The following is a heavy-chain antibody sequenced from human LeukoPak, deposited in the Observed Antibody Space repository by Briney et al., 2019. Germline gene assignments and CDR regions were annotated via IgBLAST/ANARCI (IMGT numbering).Heavy chain of an antibody. V-gene: IGHV3-7*01. D-gene: IGHD5-18*01. Sequence: GGSLRLSCAASGFTFSSYWMSWVRQAPGKGLEWVANIKQDGSEKYYVDSVKGRFTISRDNAKNSLYLQMNSLRAEDTAVYYCARGGYGYGYGLDYWGQGTLVTVSS. CDR1: GFTFSSYW. CDR2: IKQDGSEK. J-gene: IGHJ4*02. CDR3: ARGGYGYGYGLDY.